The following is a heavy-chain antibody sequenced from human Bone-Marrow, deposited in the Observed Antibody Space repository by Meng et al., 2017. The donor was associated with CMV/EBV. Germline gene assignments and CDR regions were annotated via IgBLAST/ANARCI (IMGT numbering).Heavy chain of an antibody. CDR2: IYYTGST. CDR3: ARNDSSLGGGRDY. V-gene: IGHV4-39*01. Sequence: SETLSLTCTVSGGSISSSSYYWGWIRQPPGKGLEWIGSIYYTGSTYYHPSLKSRVTISVDTSKNQFSLKLSSVTAADTAVYYCARNDSSLGGGRDYWGQGTRVTGSS. CDR1: GGSISSSSYY. J-gene: IGHJ4*02. D-gene: IGHD1-26*01.